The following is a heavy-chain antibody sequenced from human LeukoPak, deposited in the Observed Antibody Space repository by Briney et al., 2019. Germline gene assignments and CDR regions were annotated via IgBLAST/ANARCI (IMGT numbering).Heavy chain of an antibody. V-gene: IGHV4-34*01. J-gene: IGHJ4*02. CDR3: ATPLTEMATIGY. Sequence: SETLSLTCAVYGGSFSGYYWSWIRQPPGKGLEWIGEINHSGSTNYNPSLKSRLTISVDTSKNQFSLKLSSVTAADTAVYYCATPLTEMATIGYWGQGTLVTVSS. CDR2: INHSGST. D-gene: IGHD5-24*01. CDR1: GGSFSGYY.